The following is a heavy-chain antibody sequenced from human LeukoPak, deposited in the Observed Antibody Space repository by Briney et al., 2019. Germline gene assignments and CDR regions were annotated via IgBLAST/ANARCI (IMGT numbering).Heavy chain of an antibody. D-gene: IGHD2-2*02. CDR2: INPISGGT. CDR3: ARDVRMAIPSGGY. CDR1: GSTFTGYY. Sequence: ASVKLSCKASGSTFTGYYLHWVRQAPGQGLERMGWINPISGGTHCAQKFQDRVTMTRDTSITTAYMELSRLRSDDTAVYYCARDVRMAIPSGGYWGQGTLVTVSS. J-gene: IGHJ4*02. V-gene: IGHV1-2*02.